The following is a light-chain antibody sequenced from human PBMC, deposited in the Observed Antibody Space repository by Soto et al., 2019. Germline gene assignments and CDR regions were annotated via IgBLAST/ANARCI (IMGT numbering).Light chain of an antibody. V-gene: IGKV1-5*01. CDR2: DAS. J-gene: IGKJ5*01. CDR3: QQYHTFSIA. Sequence: DIQMTQSPSTLSASVGDSVSIACRASQSISSWLAWYQQKPGKAPKLLIYDASSLESGVPSRFSGSGSGTEFTLTISSLQPDDFATYYCQQYHTFSIAFGQGTRLEIK. CDR1: QSISSW.